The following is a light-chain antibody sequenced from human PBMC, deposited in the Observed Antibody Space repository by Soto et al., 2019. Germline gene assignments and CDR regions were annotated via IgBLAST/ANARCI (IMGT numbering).Light chain of an antibody. CDR3: QQYGSSPWT. CDR2: GAS. Sequence: EIVLTQSPGTLSLSPGERATLSCRASQSVSSNYLAWYQQKPGQAPRPLIYGASHRATGIPDRFSGSGAGTDFTLTISRLEPEDFAVYYCQQYGSSPWTFGQGTKVEIK. CDR1: QSVSSNY. V-gene: IGKV3-20*01. J-gene: IGKJ1*01.